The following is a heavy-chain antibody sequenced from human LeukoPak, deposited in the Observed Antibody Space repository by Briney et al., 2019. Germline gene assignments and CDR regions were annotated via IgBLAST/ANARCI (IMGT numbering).Heavy chain of an antibody. J-gene: IGHJ3*02. CDR3: ARPYYESSGLYVDAFDI. CDR1: GYTLTAYY. Sequence: ASVKVSCKASGYTLTAYYLHWVRQAPGQGLEWMGRINPNSGDTTYAQKFQGRVTMTRDTSIGTAYMELSSPRSDDTALYYCARPYYESSGLYVDAFDIWGQGTMVTVSS. D-gene: IGHD3-22*01. CDR2: INPNSGDT. V-gene: IGHV1-2*06.